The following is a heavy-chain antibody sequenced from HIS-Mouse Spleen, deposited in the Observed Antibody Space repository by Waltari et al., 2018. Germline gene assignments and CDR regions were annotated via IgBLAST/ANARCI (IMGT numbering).Heavy chain of an antibody. D-gene: IGHD6-19*01. CDR1: GFTFRSHG. Sequence: QVPLVESGGGVVQPGRSLRLSCAASGFTFRSHGLHWVRQAPGKGLEWVAVISYDGSNKYYADSVKGRFTISRDNSKNTLYLQMNSLRAEDTAVYYCAKASSGWLDYWGQGTLVTVSS. J-gene: IGHJ4*02. CDR2: ISYDGSNK. CDR3: AKASSGWLDY. V-gene: IGHV3-30*18.